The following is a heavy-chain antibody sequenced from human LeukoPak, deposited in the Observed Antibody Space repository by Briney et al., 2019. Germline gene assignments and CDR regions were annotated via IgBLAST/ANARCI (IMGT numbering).Heavy chain of an antibody. CDR2: INTNTGNP. Sequence: AASVKVSCEASGNTFTSYAMNWVRQAPGQGLEWMGWINTNTGNPTYAQGFTGRFVFSLDTSVSTAYLQISSLKAEDTAVYYCARDLEVVSSSWYPYYDYYYMDVWGKGTTVTVSS. V-gene: IGHV7-4-1*02. J-gene: IGHJ6*03. D-gene: IGHD6-13*01. CDR1: GNTFTSYA. CDR3: ARDLEVVSSSWYPYYDYYYMDV.